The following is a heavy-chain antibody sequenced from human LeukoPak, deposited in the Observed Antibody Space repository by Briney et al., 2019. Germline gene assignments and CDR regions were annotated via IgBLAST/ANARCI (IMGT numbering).Heavy chain of an antibody. D-gene: IGHD2-8*01. CDR1: GFTFDDYA. Sequence: LRLSCAASGFTFDDYAMHWVRQAPGKGLEWIGYIYYSGSTNYNPSLKSRVTISVDTSKNQFSLKLSSVTAADTAVYYCARHSLDGVHDYWGQGTLVTVSS. CDR2: IYYSGST. CDR3: ARHSLDGVHDY. J-gene: IGHJ4*02. V-gene: IGHV4-59*08.